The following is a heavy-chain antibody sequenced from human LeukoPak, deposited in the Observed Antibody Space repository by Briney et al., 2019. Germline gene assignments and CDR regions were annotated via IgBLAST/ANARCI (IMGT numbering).Heavy chain of an antibody. D-gene: IGHD2-15*01. J-gene: IGHJ5*02. CDR3: ARHLSKDIVVVVTAARGYHWFDP. V-gene: IGHV3-21*01. CDR2: ISGSRNYI. CDR1: GFTFGSYT. Sequence: GGSLRLSCAASGFTFGSYTMNWVRQAPGKGLEWVSSISGSRNYIYYADSVQGRFTISRDNAKNSLYLQMNSLRAEDTAVYYCARHLSKDIVVVVTAARGYHWFDPWGQGTLVTVSS.